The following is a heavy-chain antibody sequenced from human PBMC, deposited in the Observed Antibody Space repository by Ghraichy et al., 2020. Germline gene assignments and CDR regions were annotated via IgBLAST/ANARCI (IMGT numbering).Heavy chain of an antibody. J-gene: IGHJ6*02. CDR3: ARCLGFCNSVSCYDYYYGVDV. CDR2: ISKSSDYI. Sequence: GGSLRLSCAASGFTFSTYTMNWVRQAPGKGLEWVSSISKSSDYIYYRDSVKGRFTISRDNAENSLYLQMNGLRVEDTAVYYCARCLGFCNSVSCYDYYYGVDVWGQGTTVTVSS. V-gene: IGHV3-21*01. D-gene: IGHD2/OR15-2a*01. CDR1: GFTFSTYT.